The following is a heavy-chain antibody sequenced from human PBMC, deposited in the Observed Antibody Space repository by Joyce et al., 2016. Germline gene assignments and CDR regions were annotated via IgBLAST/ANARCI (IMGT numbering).Heavy chain of an antibody. J-gene: IGHJ1*01. CDR2: LASQNSGGTA. D-gene: IGHD3-10*01. V-gene: IGHV3-15*04. Sequence: EVQLVESGGDLVKPGGSLRLSCVASGFTVSHAWMTWVRQAPGKGLECVGRLASQNSGGTADYAAPVKGRFIISRDDSKNTLFLQMNSLKIEDTAVYYCTTYGSGAFYDWGQGTLVSVSS. CDR3: TTYGSGAFYD. CDR1: GFTVSHAW.